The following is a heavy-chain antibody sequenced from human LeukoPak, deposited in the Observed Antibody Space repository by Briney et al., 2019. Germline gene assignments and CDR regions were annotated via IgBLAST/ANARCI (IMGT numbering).Heavy chain of an antibody. Sequence: GGSLRLSCAASGFTVSDNYMTWVRQAPGKGLEWVSSIYSAGATRYAESVKGRFTISGDNSKNTLYLQMNSLRAEDMAVYYCARIEWERLGRAFDIWGQGTMVTVSS. CDR1: GFTVSDNY. V-gene: IGHV3-53*01. J-gene: IGHJ3*02. CDR3: ARIEWERLGRAFDI. D-gene: IGHD1-26*01. CDR2: IYSAGAT.